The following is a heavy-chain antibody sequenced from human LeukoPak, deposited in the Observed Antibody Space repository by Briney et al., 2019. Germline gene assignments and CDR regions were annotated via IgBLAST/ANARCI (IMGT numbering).Heavy chain of an antibody. V-gene: IGHV3-74*01. CDR1: GFTFSKYW. D-gene: IGHD6-19*01. CDR3: ATKQWLAPPPDS. Sequence: GGSLRLSCAASGFTFSKYWMLWVRQAPGQGLESVSRINTDGTVTTYADSVKGRFTVSRDNADNTMVLQMNSVRDEDTAVYYCATKQWLAPPPDSWGQGTPVTVSS. CDR2: INTDGTVT. J-gene: IGHJ4*02.